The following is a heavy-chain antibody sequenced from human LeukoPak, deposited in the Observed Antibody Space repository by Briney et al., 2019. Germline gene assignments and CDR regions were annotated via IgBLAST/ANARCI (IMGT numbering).Heavy chain of an antibody. J-gene: IGHJ4*02. CDR2: IYHSGST. CDR1: GYSISSGYY. Sequence: SETLSLTCAVSGYSISSGYYWGWIRQPPGKGLEWIGSIYHSGSTYYNPSLKSRVTISVDTSKNQFSLKLSSVTAADTAVYYCARHLVRLALDYWGQGTLVTVSS. D-gene: IGHD4-17*01. V-gene: IGHV4-38-2*01. CDR3: ARHLVRLALDY.